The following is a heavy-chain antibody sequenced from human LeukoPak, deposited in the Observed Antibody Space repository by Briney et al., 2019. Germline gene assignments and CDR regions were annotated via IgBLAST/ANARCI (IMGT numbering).Heavy chain of an antibody. CDR1: GYTFTGYY. CDR2: INPNSGGT. J-gene: IGHJ4*02. V-gene: IGHV1-2*06. D-gene: IGHD2-21*02. CDR3: ARESIVVVTAGDY. Sequence: GASVKVSCKASGYTFTGYYMHWVRQAPGQGLEWMGRINPNSGGTNYAQKFQGRVTMTRDTSISTAYMELSRLRSDDTAVYYCARESIVVVTAGDYWGQGTLVTVSS.